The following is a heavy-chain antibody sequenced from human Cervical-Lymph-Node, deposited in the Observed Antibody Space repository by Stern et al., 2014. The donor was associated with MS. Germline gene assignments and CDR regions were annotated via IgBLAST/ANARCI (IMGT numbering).Heavy chain of an antibody. CDR3: ARDYYDFWSGSVYYFDY. CDR2: ISAYNGNT. D-gene: IGHD3-3*01. Sequence: QVQLVQSGAEVKKPGASVKVSCKASGYTFTSYGISWVRQAPGQGLEWMGWISAYNGNTSYAQKLQGRVTMTTDTSTSTAYMELRSLRSDDTAVYYCARDYYDFWSGSVYYFDYWGQGTLVTVSS. CDR1: GYTFTSYG. V-gene: IGHV1-18*01. J-gene: IGHJ4*02.